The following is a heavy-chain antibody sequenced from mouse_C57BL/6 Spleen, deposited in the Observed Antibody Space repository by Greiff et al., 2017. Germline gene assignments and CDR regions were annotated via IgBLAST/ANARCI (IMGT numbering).Heavy chain of an antibody. J-gene: IGHJ2*01. Sequence: QVQLQQPGAELVKPGASVKLSCKASGYTFTSYWMHWVKQRPGQGLEWIGMIHPNSGSTNYNEKFKSKATLTVDKSSSTAYMQLSSLTSEDSAVYYCAVITTVVATGDYWGQVTTLTVSS. V-gene: IGHV1-64*01. D-gene: IGHD1-1*01. CDR2: IHPNSGST. CDR1: GYTFTSYW. CDR3: AVITTVVATGDY.